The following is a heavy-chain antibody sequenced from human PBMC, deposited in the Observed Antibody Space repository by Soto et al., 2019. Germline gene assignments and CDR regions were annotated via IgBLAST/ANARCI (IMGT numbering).Heavy chain of an antibody. CDR3: ARDSGMEWPRYGMNV. D-gene: IGHD3-3*01. CDR2: INAGNGNT. V-gene: IGHV1-3*01. J-gene: IGHJ6*02. CDR1: GYTFTSYA. Sequence: ASVKVSCKASGYTFTSYAMHWVRQAPGQRLEWMGWINAGNGNTKYSQKFQGRVTITRDTSASTAYMELSSLRSEDTAVYYCARDSGMEWPRYGMNVWGQGTTVTVSS.